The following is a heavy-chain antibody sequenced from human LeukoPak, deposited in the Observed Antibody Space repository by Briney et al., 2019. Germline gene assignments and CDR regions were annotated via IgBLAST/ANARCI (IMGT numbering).Heavy chain of an antibody. J-gene: IGHJ4*02. V-gene: IGHV3-23*01. CDR1: GFTFSSYG. Sequence: PGGSLRLSCAASGFTFSSYGMHWARQAPGKGLEWVSAISGSGGSTYYADSVKGRFTISRDNSKNTLYLQMNSLRAEDTAVYYCAKAGRYCSSTSCYYGIDYWGQGTLVTVSS. D-gene: IGHD2-2*01. CDR2: ISGSGGST. CDR3: AKAGRYCSSTSCYYGIDY.